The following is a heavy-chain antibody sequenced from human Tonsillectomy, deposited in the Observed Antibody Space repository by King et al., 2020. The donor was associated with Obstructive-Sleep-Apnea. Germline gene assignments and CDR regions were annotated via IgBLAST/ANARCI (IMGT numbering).Heavy chain of an antibody. CDR3: ARASGYYDILTGRYYYYGMDV. J-gene: IGHJ6*02. CDR2: INSDGSST. V-gene: IGHV3-74*01. CDR1: GFTFSSYW. D-gene: IGHD3-9*01. Sequence: VQLVESGGGLVQPGGSLRLSCAASGFTFSSYWMHWVRQAPGKGLVWVSRINSDGSSTSYADSVKGRFTISRDNAKNTLDLQMNSLRAEDTAVYYCARASGYYDILTGRYYYYGMDVWGQGTTVTVSS.